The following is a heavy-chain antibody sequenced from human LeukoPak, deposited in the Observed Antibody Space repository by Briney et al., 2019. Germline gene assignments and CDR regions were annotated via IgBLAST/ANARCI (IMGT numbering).Heavy chain of an antibody. CDR1: GGSISSSSYY. CDR2: IYYSGST. V-gene: IGHV4-39*01. D-gene: IGHD6-19*01. J-gene: IGHJ4*02. CDR3: ARSAEYGSAGDY. Sequence: NPSETLSLTCTVSGGSISSSSYYWGWIRQPPGKGLEWIGSIYYSGSTYYNPSLKSRVTISVDTSKNQFSLKLSSVTAADTAVYYCARSAEYGSAGDYWGQGTLVTVSS.